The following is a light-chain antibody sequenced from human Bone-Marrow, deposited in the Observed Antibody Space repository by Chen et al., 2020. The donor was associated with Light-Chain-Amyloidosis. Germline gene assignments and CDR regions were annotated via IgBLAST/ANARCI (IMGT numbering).Light chain of an antibody. CDR3: QVWDRSSDRPV. CDR2: DDI. V-gene: IGLV3-21*02. J-gene: IGLJ3*02. Sequence: SYVLTQPSSVSVAPGQTATIACGGSNIGSTSVHWYQQTPGQAPLLVVYDDIDRPSGISGRLSGSNSGSTATLTISRVEAGDEADYYCQVWDRSSDRPVFGGGTKLTVL. CDR1: NIGSTS.